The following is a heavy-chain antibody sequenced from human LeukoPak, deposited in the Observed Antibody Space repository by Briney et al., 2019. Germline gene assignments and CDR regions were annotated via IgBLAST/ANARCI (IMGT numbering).Heavy chain of an antibody. CDR2: FDPEDGET. CDR3: ATDPGGCSGGICYSMISSY. CDR1: GYTLTELS. V-gene: IGHV1-24*01. J-gene: IGHJ4*02. D-gene: IGHD2-15*01. Sequence: GASVKVSCKVSGYTLTELSMHWVRQAPGKGLEWMGGFDPEDGETIYAQKFQGRVTMTEDTSTDTAYMELSSLRSEDTAVYYCATDPGGCSGGICYSMISSYWGQGTLVTVSS.